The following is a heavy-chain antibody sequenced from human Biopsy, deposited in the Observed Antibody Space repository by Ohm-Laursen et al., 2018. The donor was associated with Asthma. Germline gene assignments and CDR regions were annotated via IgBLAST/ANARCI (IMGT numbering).Heavy chain of an antibody. CDR3: ARDLSGYCTSSACYGFDS. CDR2: INYSGST. D-gene: IGHD2-8*01. CDR1: GGSLSSGPYY. V-gene: IGHV4-31*03. J-gene: IGHJ5*01. Sequence: TLSLTCTVSGGSLSSGPYYWSWVRQPLGKGLEWIGYINYSGSTFYSPSLESRVTVSVDTSKNQFSLKLSSVTAADTAVYYCARDLSGYCTSSACYGFDSWGQGTLVTVSS.